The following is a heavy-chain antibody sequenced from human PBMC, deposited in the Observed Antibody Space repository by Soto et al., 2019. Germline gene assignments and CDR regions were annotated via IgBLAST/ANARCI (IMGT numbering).Heavy chain of an antibody. V-gene: IGHV1-58*01. J-gene: IGHJ3*02. D-gene: IGHD3-3*01. Sequence: GASVKVSCKASGFTFTSSAVQWVRQARGQRLEWIGWIVVGSGNTNYAQKFQERVTITRDMSTSTAYMELSSLRSEDTAVSYCAAPLRSDAFDIWGQGTMVTVSS. CDR2: IVVGSGNT. CDR3: AAPLRSDAFDI. CDR1: GFTFTSSA.